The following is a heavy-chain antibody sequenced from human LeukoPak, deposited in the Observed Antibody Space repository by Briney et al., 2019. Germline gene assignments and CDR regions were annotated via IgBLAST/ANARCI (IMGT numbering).Heavy chain of an antibody. CDR2: ISYDGSNK. D-gene: IGHD1/OR15-1a*01. V-gene: IGHV3-30-3*01. Sequence: GGSLRLSCAASGFTFSSYAMHWVRQAPGKGLEWVAVISYDGSNKYYADSVKGRFTISRDNSKNTLYLQMNSLRAEDTAVYYCASPTRGAFDIWGQGTMVTVSS. CDR1: GFTFSSYA. J-gene: IGHJ3*02. CDR3: ASPTRGAFDI.